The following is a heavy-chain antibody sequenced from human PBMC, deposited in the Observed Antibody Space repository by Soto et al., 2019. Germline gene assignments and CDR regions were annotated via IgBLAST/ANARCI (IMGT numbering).Heavy chain of an antibody. Sequence: AASVKVSCKASGYTFTGYYMHWVRQAPGQGLEWMGWINPNSGGTNYAQKFQGRVTMTRDTSISTAYMELSRLRSDDTAVYYCARITMVRGVPDYWGQGTLVTVSS. CDR1: GYTFTGYY. J-gene: IGHJ4*02. D-gene: IGHD3-10*01. V-gene: IGHV1-2*02. CDR2: INPNSGGT. CDR3: ARITMVRGVPDY.